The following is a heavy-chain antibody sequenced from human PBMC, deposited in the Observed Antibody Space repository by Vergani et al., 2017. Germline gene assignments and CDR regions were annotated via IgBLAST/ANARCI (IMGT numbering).Heavy chain of an antibody. J-gene: IGHJ1*01. Sequence: EVRLMDSGGGLVQPGGSLRLSCAASGFMFRSYDMSWVRQAPGKGLEWVCDISESGDKGYYADSVEGRFPIYRDNYKNTVSVLLNSLRVDETAVYYCAKDGRAEPLENWGQGTLVTVSS. V-gene: IGHV3-23*01. CDR3: AKDGRAEPLEN. CDR2: ISESGDKG. CDR1: GFMFRSYD.